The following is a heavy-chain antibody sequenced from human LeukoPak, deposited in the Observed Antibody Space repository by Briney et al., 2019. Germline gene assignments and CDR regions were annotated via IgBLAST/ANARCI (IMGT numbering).Heavy chain of an antibody. CDR1: GFTFSSYA. Sequence: GGSLRLPCAASGFTFSSYAMSWVRQAPGKGLEWVPAISGSGFTYYADSVKGRFTISRDNSKNTLYLQMNSLRAEDTAGYYCARGLYSSSPWGQGTLVTVSS. D-gene: IGHD6-6*01. CDR2: ISGSGFT. CDR3: ARGLYSSSP. J-gene: IGHJ4*02. V-gene: IGHV3-23*01.